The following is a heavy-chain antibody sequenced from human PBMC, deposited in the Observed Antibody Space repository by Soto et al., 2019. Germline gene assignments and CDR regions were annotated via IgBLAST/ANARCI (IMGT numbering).Heavy chain of an antibody. D-gene: IGHD3-16*01. Sequence: EVQLVESGGGLVKAGGSLRLSCAASGFTFRTHTLLWVRQAPGKGLEWVSSISTGGTYLEYAHSVKGRFTISRDEAKDSVLLQMNSLKNDDTAVYYCVKGGEDITSPYCMDVWGQGTTVTVSS. CDR2: ISTGGTYL. V-gene: IGHV3-21*02. CDR1: GFTFRTHT. J-gene: IGHJ6*02. CDR3: VKGGEDITSPYCMDV.